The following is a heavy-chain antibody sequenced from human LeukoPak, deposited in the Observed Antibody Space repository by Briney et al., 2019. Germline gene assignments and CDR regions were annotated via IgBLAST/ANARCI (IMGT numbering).Heavy chain of an antibody. D-gene: IGHD3-10*01. J-gene: IGHJ4*02. Sequence: ASVKVSCKASGYTFTSYGISLVRQAPGQGLEWMGWISAYNGNTNYAQKLQGRVTMTTDTSTSTAYMELRSLRSDDTAVYYCARDPKNRYYYGSGSYYYDYWGQGTLVTVSS. CDR3: ARDPKNRYYYGSGSYYYDY. CDR1: GYTFTSYG. CDR2: ISAYNGNT. V-gene: IGHV1-18*01.